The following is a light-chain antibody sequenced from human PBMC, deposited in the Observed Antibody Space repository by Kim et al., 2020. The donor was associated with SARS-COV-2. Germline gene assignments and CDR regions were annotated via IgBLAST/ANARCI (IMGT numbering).Light chain of an antibody. J-gene: IGKJ1*01. CDR2: AAS. CDR1: QDIKNY. Sequence: ASVGDRVTITCRASQDIKNYLAWYRQKPGKVPEVLIYAASILQSGVPSRISGSGSGTDFTLTINSLQPEDVATYYCQKYNSAHWTFGQGTKVDIK. V-gene: IGKV1-27*01. CDR3: QKYNSAHWT.